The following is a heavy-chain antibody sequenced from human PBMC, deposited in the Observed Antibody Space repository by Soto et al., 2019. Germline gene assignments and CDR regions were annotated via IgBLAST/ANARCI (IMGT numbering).Heavy chain of an antibody. D-gene: IGHD2-2*01. V-gene: IGHV3-23*01. J-gene: IGHJ4*02. Sequence: PGKGLEWVSAISGSGGRTDSTDSMKGRFSISRDNAKNTLFLHMNSLTVEDTAVYYCAKDEDIVVVPTDLDYWGQGALVTVYS. CDR2: ISGSGGRT. CDR3: AKDEDIVVVPTDLDY.